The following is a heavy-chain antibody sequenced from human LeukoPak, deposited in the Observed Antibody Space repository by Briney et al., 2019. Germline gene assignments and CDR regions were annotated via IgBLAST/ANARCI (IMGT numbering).Heavy chain of an antibody. V-gene: IGHV4-30-4*01. J-gene: IGHJ4*02. D-gene: IGHD3-22*01. Sequence: SETLSLTCTVSGGSISSGDYYWSWIRQPPGKGLEWIGYIYYSGNTYYNPSLKSRVTISVDTSKNQFSLKLSSVTAADTAVYYCARAIMYYYDSSGYYYFDYWGQGTLVTVSS. CDR1: GGSISSGDYY. CDR2: IYYSGNT. CDR3: ARAIMYYYDSSGYYYFDY.